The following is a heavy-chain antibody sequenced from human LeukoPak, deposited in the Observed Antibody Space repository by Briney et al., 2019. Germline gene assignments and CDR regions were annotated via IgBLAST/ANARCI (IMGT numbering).Heavy chain of an antibody. Sequence: ASVKVSCKASGYTFTSYYMHWVRQAPGQGLEWMGITNPSGGSTSYAQKFQGRVTMTWDMSSSTVYMELSSLRSGDTAVYYCARANGWPLDYWGQGTLVTVSS. CDR1: GYTFTSYY. V-gene: IGHV1-46*01. J-gene: IGHJ4*02. CDR3: ARANGWPLDY. CDR2: TNPSGGST. D-gene: IGHD6-19*01.